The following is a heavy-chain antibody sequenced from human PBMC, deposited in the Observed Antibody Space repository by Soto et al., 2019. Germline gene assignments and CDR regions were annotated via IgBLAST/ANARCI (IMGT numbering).Heavy chain of an antibody. V-gene: IGHV4-59*01. CDR1: GASISSYY. CDR3: ARDRAYCSGGSCYYHNWFDP. Sequence: PSETLSLTCTVSGASISSYYWSWIRQPPGKGLEWIGYIYYSGSTNYNPALKSRVTISVDTSKNQFSLKLSSVTAADTAVYYCARDRAYCSGGSCYYHNWFDPWGQGTLVTVSS. D-gene: IGHD2-15*01. CDR2: IYYSGST. J-gene: IGHJ5*02.